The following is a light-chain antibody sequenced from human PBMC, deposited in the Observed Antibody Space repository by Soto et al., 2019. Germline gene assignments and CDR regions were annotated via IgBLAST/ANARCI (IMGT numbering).Light chain of an antibody. J-gene: IGKJ1*01. Sequence: DIQMTQSPSTLSASVGDRVTITCRASQSISSWLAWYQQKPGKAPKLLIYDASSLESGVPSRFSGSGSGTEFTLXXXXXXXXDFATYYCQXXXXXXWTFGQ. CDR3: QXXXXXXWT. CDR1: QSISSW. V-gene: IGKV1-5*01. CDR2: DAS.